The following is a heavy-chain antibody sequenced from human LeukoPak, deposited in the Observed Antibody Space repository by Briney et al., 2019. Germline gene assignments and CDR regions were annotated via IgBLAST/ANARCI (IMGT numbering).Heavy chain of an antibody. D-gene: IGHD6-25*01. CDR3: SRTSDAAWYFDL. CDR2: VRSKDNGYAT. J-gene: IGHJ2*01. CDR1: GFTFSGSA. Sequence: GGSLRLSCAASGFTFSGSAMHWVRQASGKGLEWVARVRSKDNGYATSYSASVRGRFTISRDDSKNIAYLQMDSLKTEDTAVYFCSRTSDAAWYFDLWGRGTLVTVSS. V-gene: IGHV3-73*01.